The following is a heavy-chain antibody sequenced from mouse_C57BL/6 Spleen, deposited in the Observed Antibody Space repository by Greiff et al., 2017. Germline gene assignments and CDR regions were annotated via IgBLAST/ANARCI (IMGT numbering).Heavy chain of an antibody. Sequence: QVQLQQSGAELVRPGTSVKMSCKASEYTFPNYWIGWAKQRPGHGLEWIGDIYPGGGYTNYNEKFKGKATLTADKSSSTAYMQFSSLTSEDSAIYYCARGDHWAMDYWGQGTSVTVSS. J-gene: IGHJ4*01. D-gene: IGHD4-1*01. CDR2: IYPGGGYT. CDR3: ARGDHWAMDY. V-gene: IGHV1-63*01. CDR1: EYTFPNYW.